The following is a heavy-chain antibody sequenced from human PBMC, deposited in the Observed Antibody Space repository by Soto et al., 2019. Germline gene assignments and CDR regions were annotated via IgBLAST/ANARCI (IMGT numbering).Heavy chain of an antibody. CDR1: GYTFNDYY. Sequence: QVQLVQSGAEVKKPGASVKVSCKASGYTFNDYYIYWVRQAPGQGLEWMGWINPDSGGTNYAQNFQGRVTMPRDTSISTDYLELTRLTSADTAVYYCARYYCDTNSCHGWFAPWGQGTLVTVSS. V-gene: IGHV1-2*02. D-gene: IGHD2-2*01. CDR3: ARYYCDTNSCHGWFAP. J-gene: IGHJ5*02. CDR2: INPDSGGT.